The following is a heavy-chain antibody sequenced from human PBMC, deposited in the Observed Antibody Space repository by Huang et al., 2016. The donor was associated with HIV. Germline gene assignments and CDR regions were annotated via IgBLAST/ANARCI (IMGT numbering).Heavy chain of an antibody. CDR1: GFTFSRYW. J-gene: IGHJ3*02. Sequence: EVQLVESGGGLVQPGGSLRLSCLASGFTFSRYWMSWVRPAPGKGQEGVGNIKQDGMEKYYVDSGKGRFTISRDSAKNSLFLQMNSLRAEDTAGYHGARDYEKRGVVVIKGKAFDIWGQGTMVAVSS. D-gene: IGHD3-22*01. CDR2: IKQDGMEK. CDR3: ARDYEKRGVVVIKGKAFDI. V-gene: IGHV3-7*01.